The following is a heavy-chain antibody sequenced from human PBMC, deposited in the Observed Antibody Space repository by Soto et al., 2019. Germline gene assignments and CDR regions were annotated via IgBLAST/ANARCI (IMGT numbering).Heavy chain of an antibody. CDR2: IYYSGST. CDR3: GRHPGHCGSTPCFGYCSVDV. D-gene: IGHD2-2*01. V-gene: IGHV4-39*01. Sequence: QLQLQESGPRLVKPSETLSLTCSVSGGSISSSSYSWGWIRQPPGKGLEWIGTIYYSGSTHYNPSLEGRVALSADTPHNQLALMLSHVTAADTAVYYCGRHPGHCGSTPCFGYCSVDVWGQGPTVTVS. CDR1: GGSISSSSYS. J-gene: IGHJ6*02.